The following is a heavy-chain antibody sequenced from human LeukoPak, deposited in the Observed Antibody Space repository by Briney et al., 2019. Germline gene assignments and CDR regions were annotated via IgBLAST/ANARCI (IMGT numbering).Heavy chain of an antibody. CDR3: VRDLNWAFDY. D-gene: IGHD3-16*01. CDR2: IRDEGDGT. Sequence: GGSLRPSRAASGFTFNKYPMNWVRQAPGKGMEWISNIRDEGDGTTYADSVKGRFTISRDNAKNSLYLQINSLRAEDTAVYYCVRDLNWAFDYWGQGTLVTVSS. V-gene: IGHV3-48*01. CDR1: GFTFNKYP. J-gene: IGHJ4*02.